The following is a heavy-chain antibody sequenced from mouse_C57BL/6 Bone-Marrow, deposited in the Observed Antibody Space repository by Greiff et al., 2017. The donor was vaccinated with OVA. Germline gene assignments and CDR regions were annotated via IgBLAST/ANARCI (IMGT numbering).Heavy chain of an antibody. D-gene: IGHD1-1*02. Sequence: VQLQQSGPELVKPGASVKISCKASGYTFTDYYMNWVKQSHGKSLEWIGDINPNNGGTSYNQKFKGKATLTVDKSSSTAYMELRSLTSEDSAVYYCARSDYLNENYFDYWGQGTTLTVSS. CDR2: INPNNGGT. V-gene: IGHV1-26*01. CDR1: GYTFTDYY. CDR3: ARSDYLNENYFDY. J-gene: IGHJ2*01.